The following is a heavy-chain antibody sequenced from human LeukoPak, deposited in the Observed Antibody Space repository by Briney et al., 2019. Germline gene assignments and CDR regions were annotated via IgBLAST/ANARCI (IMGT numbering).Heavy chain of an antibody. CDR2: IYTSGST. D-gene: IGHD5-18*01. J-gene: IGHJ4*02. CDR1: GASISSYY. CDR3: ARDRGYSYGPYYFDY. V-gene: IGHV4-4*07. Sequence: SETLSLTCTVSGASISSYYWNWIRQPAGKGLEWIGRIYTSGSTNYNPSLKSRVTMSVDTSKNQFSLKLSSVTAADTAAYYCARDRGYSYGPYYFDYWGQGTLVTVSS.